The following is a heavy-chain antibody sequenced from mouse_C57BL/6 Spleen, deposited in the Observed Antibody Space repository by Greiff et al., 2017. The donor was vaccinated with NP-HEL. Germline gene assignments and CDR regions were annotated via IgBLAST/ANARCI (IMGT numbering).Heavy chain of an antibody. Sequence: EVKLMESGPGLVKPSQSLSLTCSVTGYSITSGYYWNWIRQFPGNKLEWMGYISYDGSNNYNPSLKKRISITRDTSKNQLFLKLNSVTTEDTATYYCARGRYDYDGTAMDYWGQGTSVTVSS. CDR1: GYSITSGYY. V-gene: IGHV3-6*01. CDR2: ISYDGSN. CDR3: ARGRYDYDGTAMDY. D-gene: IGHD2-4*01. J-gene: IGHJ4*01.